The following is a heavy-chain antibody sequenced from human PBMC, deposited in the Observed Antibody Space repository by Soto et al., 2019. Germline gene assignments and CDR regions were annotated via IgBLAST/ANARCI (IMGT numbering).Heavy chain of an antibody. CDR2: ISWNSGSI. J-gene: IGHJ4*02. D-gene: IGHD5-12*01. CDR1: GFTFDDYA. V-gene: IGHV3-9*01. Sequence: EVQLVESGGGLVQPGRSLRLSCAASGFTFDDYAMHWVRQAPGKGLEWVSGISWNSGSIGYADSVKGRFTISRDNAKNSLYLQMNSLRAEDTALYYCASHSGAEDYWGQGTLFTVSS. CDR3: ASHSGAEDY.